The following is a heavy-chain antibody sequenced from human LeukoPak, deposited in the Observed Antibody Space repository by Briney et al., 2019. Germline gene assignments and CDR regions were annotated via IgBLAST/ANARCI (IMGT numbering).Heavy chain of an antibody. CDR1: GFTFSSYA. Sequence: GGSLRLSCAASGFTFSSYAMHWVRQAPGKGLEWVAILSYDGSNKYYADSVKGRFTISRDNSKNTLYLQMDRLRAEDTAVYYCAREAKYYGSEIDCWGQGTLVTVSS. J-gene: IGHJ4*02. CDR2: LSYDGSNK. CDR3: AREAKYYGSEIDC. D-gene: IGHD3-10*01. V-gene: IGHV3-30-3*01.